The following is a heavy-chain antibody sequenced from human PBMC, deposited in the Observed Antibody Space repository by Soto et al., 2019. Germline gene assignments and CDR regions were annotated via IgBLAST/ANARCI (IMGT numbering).Heavy chain of an antibody. V-gene: IGHV1-24*01. Sequence: QVQLVQSGAEVKKPGASVKVSCKVSGYTLTELSMHWVRQAPGKGLAWMGGFDPEDGETIYEQKFQGRVTMTEDTSTDTAYMELSSLRSEDTAVYYCATVIAAAGTDWFDPWGQGTLVTVSS. CDR3: ATVIAAAGTDWFDP. J-gene: IGHJ5*02. D-gene: IGHD6-13*01. CDR1: GYTLTELS. CDR2: FDPEDGET.